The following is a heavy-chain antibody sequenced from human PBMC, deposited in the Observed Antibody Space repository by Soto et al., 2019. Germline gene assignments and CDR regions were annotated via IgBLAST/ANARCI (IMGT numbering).Heavy chain of an antibody. V-gene: IGHV3-23*01. D-gene: IGHD2-15*01. CDR2: VSIGGST. J-gene: IGHJ4*02. CDR3: AKRRGAGGHFDY. Sequence: GGSLRLSCAVSGFTFSSYAMGWVRQGPGKGLEWVAVVSIGGSTHYADSVRGRFTISRDNAKNTLSLQMNSLTAEDTAVYFCAKRRGAGGHFDYWGQGALVTVSS. CDR1: GFTFSSYA.